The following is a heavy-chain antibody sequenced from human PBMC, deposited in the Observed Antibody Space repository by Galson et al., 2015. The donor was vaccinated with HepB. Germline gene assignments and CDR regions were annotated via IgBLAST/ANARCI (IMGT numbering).Heavy chain of an antibody. J-gene: IGHJ2*01. D-gene: IGHD3-22*01. V-gene: IGHV3-7*03. CDR1: GFTFSSYW. CDR3: ARTVSDYYDSSGYYYPAVWYVGL. CDR2: IKQDGSEN. Sequence: SLRLSCAASGFTFSSYWMSWVRQAPGKGLEWVANIKQDGSENYYVDSVKGRFTISRDNAKNSLYLQMNSLRAEDTAVYYCARTVSDYYDSSGYYYPAVWYVGLWGRGTLVTVSS.